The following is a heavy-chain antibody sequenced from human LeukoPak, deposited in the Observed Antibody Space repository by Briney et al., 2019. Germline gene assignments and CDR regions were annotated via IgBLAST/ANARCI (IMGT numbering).Heavy chain of an antibody. CDR3: AKDLYGNFDY. V-gene: IGHV3-23*01. J-gene: IGHJ4*02. D-gene: IGHD2/OR15-2a*01. Sequence: GGSLRLSCTGSGFTFSNYVINWARQTPGKGLEWVSAISGSGGSTYYADSVKGRFTISRDNSKNTLYLQMNSLRAEDTAVYYCAKDLYGNFDYWGQGTLVTVSS. CDR2: ISGSGGST. CDR1: GFTFSNYV.